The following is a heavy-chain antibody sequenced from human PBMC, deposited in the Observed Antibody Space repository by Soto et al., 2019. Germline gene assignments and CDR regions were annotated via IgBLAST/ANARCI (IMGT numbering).Heavy chain of an antibody. CDR3: AKKGYYPSGKITFFDS. V-gene: IGHV4-38-2*01. D-gene: IGHD3-10*01. CDR2: VDHSGRT. Sequence: SETLSLTCAVSGYSINSDYYWGWIRQPPGKGLEWIGSVDHSGRTYYSPSLRSRLTIFIDTSKKQFSLRLTSVTAADTAMYFCAKKGYYPSGKITFFDSWGQGTMVTVYS. CDR1: GYSINSDYY. J-gene: IGHJ4*02.